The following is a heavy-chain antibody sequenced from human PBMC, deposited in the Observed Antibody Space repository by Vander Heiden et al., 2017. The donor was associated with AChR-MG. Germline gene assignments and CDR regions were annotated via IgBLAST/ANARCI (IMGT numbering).Heavy chain of an antibody. D-gene: IGHD3-10*01. V-gene: IGHV3-23*01. CDR1: GFTFSSYA. CDR2: ISGSGGST. CDR3: AKGAYGSGSAQYYYYGMDV. Sequence: EVQLLESGGGLVQPGGSLRLSCAASGFTFSSYAMGWVRQAPGKGLEWVSAISGSGGSTYYADSVKGRFTISRDNSKNTLYLQMNSLRAEDTAVYYCAKGAYGSGSAQYYYYGMDVWGQGTTVTVSS. J-gene: IGHJ6*02.